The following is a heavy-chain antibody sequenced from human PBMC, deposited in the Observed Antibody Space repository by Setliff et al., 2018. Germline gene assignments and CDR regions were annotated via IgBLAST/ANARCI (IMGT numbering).Heavy chain of an antibody. Sequence: SETLSLTCTVYGVSFSDYYWGWVRQSPGKGLDWIGEINHSGTTNYDPSLEGRISISVDTSKRQFSLKLSSVTAADMAVYYCARVDFTMLQGVLGHWGQGTLVTVSS. V-gene: IGHV4-34*01. CDR3: ARVDFTMLQGVLGH. D-gene: IGHD3-10*01. CDR2: INHSGTT. J-gene: IGHJ1*01. CDR1: GVSFSDYY.